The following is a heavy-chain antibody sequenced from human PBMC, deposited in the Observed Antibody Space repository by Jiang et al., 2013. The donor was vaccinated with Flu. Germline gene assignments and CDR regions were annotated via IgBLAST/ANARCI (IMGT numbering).Heavy chain of an antibody. CDR1: GGSISSSSYY. Sequence: GSGLVKPSETLSLTCTVSGGSISSSSYYWGWIRQPPGKGLEWIGSIYYSGSTYYNPSLKSRVTISVDTSKNQFSLKLSSVTAADTAVYYCASLHYDSSGYYRYYFDYWGQGTLVTVSS. CDR2: IYYSGST. CDR3: ASLHYDSSGYYRYYFDY. J-gene: IGHJ4*02. D-gene: IGHD3-22*01. V-gene: IGHV4-39*01.